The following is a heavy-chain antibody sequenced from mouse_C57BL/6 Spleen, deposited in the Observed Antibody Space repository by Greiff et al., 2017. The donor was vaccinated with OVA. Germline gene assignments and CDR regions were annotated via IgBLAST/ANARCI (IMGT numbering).Heavy chain of an antibody. J-gene: IGHJ1*03. Sequence: QVQLQQPGAELVKPGASVKLSCKASGYTFTSYWMQWVKQRPGQGLEWIGEIDPSDSYTNYNQKFKGKATLTVDTSSSTDYMQLSSLTSEDSAFYYCARGGGLRRGDWYFDVWGTGTTVTVSS. CDR1: GYTFTSYW. CDR3: ARGGGLRRGDWYFDV. CDR2: IDPSDSYT. D-gene: IGHD2-4*01. V-gene: IGHV1-50*01.